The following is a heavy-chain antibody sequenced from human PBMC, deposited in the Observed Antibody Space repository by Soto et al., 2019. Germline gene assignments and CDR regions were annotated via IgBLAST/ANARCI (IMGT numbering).Heavy chain of an antibody. Sequence: QVQLVQSGAEVRKPGSSVKVSCKASGGTFSRHAISWLRQAPGQGLEWMGGIIPIFGTANHAQKFQGRVTIIADDSTSTVYMELSSLRSEDTAMYYCARGWGYDSNDYYYAYWGQGTLVIVSS. V-gene: IGHV1-69*01. D-gene: IGHD3-22*01. CDR1: GGTFSRHA. CDR2: IIPIFGTA. J-gene: IGHJ4*02. CDR3: ARGWGYDSNDYYYAY.